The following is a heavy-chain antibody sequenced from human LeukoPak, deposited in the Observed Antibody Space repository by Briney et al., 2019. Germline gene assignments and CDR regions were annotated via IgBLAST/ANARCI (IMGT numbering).Heavy chain of an antibody. J-gene: IGHJ5*02. D-gene: IGHD2/OR15-2a*01. V-gene: IGHV1-2*02. CDR1: GYTFTGDQ. CDR2: IKPSSGDR. CDR3: ARKSAGFLTA. Sequence: ASVKVSCKASGYTFTGDQIYWLRQAPGQGLEWVGGIKPSSGDRLYEQKFQGRVTMTRDKSISSAYMELSSLRSDDTAVYYCARKSAGFLTAWGQGTLVTVSS.